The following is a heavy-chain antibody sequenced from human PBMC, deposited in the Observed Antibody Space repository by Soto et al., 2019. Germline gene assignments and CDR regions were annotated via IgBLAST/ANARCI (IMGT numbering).Heavy chain of an antibody. D-gene: IGHD2-2*01. CDR2: ISAYNGKT. J-gene: IGHJ5*02. CDR1: GYTFTTYS. CDR3: AREAIGVDASGFDT. Sequence: QVQLVQSGAEVKKPGASVKVSCKASGYTFTTYSIAWVRQAPGQGLEWMGWISAYNGKTNYAQKFQGRVTMTTDTSTSKAYMERRSLSSDDTDVDVCAREAIGVDASGFDTWGQGTLVTVST. V-gene: IGHV1-18*01.